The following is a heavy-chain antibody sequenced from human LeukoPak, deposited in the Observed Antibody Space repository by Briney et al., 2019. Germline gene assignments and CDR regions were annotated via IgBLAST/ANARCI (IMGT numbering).Heavy chain of an antibody. D-gene: IGHD3-3*02. CDR2: IYTSGST. CDR1: GGSISSYY. CDR3: ARDSNYYYYYMDV. J-gene: IGHJ6*03. Sequence: SETLSLTCTVSGGSISSYYWSWIRQPAGKGLEWIGRIYTSGSTNYNPSLKSRVTISVDKSKNQFSLKLSSVTAAGTAVYYCARDSNYYYYYMDVWGKGTTVTVSS. V-gene: IGHV4-4*07.